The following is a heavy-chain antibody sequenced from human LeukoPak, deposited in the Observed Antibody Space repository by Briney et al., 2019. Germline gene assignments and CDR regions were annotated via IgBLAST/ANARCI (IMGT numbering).Heavy chain of an antibody. CDR2: ISSSSSTI. CDR1: GFTFSSHS. CDR3: AKSLVGATTSEFATQYYYYDMDV. Sequence: GGSLRLSCAASGFTFSSHSMNWVRQAPGKGLEWVSYISSSSSTIYYADSVKGRFTISRDNAKNSLYLQMNSLRAEDTAVYYCAKSLVGATTSEFATQYYYYDMDVWGQGTTVAVSS. V-gene: IGHV3-48*04. D-gene: IGHD1-26*01. J-gene: IGHJ6*02.